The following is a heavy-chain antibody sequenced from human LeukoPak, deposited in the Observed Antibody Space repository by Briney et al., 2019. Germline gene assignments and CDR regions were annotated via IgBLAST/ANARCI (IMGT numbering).Heavy chain of an antibody. CDR3: ARDRAWNYFDY. D-gene: IGHD3-3*01. V-gene: IGHV3-30*03. Sequence: GGSLRLSCAPSGFTFSRHGMHWVRQAPGKGLEWVAIISNDGSRKYYAHSVEGRFTISRDNSKNTLYLQMDGLRAEDTAVYYCARDRAWNYFDYWGQGTLVTVSS. CDR1: GFTFSRHG. CDR2: ISNDGSRK. J-gene: IGHJ4*02.